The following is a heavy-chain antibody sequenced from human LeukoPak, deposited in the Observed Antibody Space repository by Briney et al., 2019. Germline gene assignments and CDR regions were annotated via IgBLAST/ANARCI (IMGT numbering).Heavy chain of an antibody. CDR3: ANGDLAYCGGDFYSGAFDI. D-gene: IGHD2-21*02. CDR1: GFTFSSYG. J-gene: IGHJ3*02. CDR2: IWYDGSNK. V-gene: IGHV3-33*06. Sequence: PGRSLRLSCAASGFTFSSYGVHWVRQAPGKGLEWVAVIWYDGSNKYYADSVKGRFTISRDNSKNTLYLQMNSLRAEDTAVYYCANGDLAYCGGDFYSGAFDIWGQGTMVTVSS.